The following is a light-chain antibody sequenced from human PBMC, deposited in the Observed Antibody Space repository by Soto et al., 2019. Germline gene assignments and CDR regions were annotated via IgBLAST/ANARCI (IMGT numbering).Light chain of an antibody. CDR2: EVS. V-gene: IGLV2-14*01. J-gene: IGLJ1*01. CDR3: ISKTSTSTPYV. Sequence: QSALAQPASVSGYPGQSITISCTGTSGDVGGFHYVSWYQQHPGKAPKLMIYEVSNRPSGVSNRFSGSNSGNTASLTISGLRAEDEADYYCISKTSTSTPYVFGTGTKVTVL. CDR1: SGDVGGFHY.